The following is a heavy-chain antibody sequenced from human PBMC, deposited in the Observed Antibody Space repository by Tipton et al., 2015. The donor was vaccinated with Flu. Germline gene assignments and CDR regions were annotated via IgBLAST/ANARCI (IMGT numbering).Heavy chain of an antibody. D-gene: IGHD3-10*02. CDR2: IFPSGTT. CDR3: ARLSFYDVDLKNFYFED. Sequence: GLVKPSETLSLTCTVSSGSIRSTNYFCAWIRQPPGKRLELIGSIFPSGTTYYNPSLKSRVTISVDTSKRQFSLMLKSVTAADTAIYYCARLSFYDVDLKNFYFEDWGQGTLVTVSS. J-gene: IGHJ4*02. CDR1: SGSIRSTNYF. V-gene: IGHV4-39*01.